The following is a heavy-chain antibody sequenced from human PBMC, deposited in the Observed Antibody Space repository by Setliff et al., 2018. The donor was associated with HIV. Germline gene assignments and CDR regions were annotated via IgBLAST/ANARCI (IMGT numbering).Heavy chain of an antibody. Sequence: GALRLSCAASGFTFSNNWIHWVRQTAEKGLVWVSRISPDGSSTMYADSVKGRFTISRDNSKNTLYLQMNSLRVEDTAVYYCARETMYDSRGYLSHYFDYWGQGTPVTVSS. CDR3: ARETMYDSRGYLSHYFDY. J-gene: IGHJ4*02. CDR2: ISPDGSST. D-gene: IGHD3-22*01. CDR1: GFTFSNNW. V-gene: IGHV3-74*03.